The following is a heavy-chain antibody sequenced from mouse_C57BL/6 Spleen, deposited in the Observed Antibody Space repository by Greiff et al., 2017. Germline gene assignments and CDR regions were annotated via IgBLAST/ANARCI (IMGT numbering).Heavy chain of an antibody. Sequence: EVKLMESGEGLVKPGGSLKLSCAASGFTFSSYAMSWVRQTPEKRLEWVAYISSGGDYIYYADTVKGRFTISSDNARNTLYLQMSSLKSEDTAMYYCTRGGFRGYYAMDYWGQGTSVTVSS. CDR1: GFTFSSYA. J-gene: IGHJ4*01. CDR2: ISSGGDYI. CDR3: TRGGFRGYYAMDY. V-gene: IGHV5-9-1*02.